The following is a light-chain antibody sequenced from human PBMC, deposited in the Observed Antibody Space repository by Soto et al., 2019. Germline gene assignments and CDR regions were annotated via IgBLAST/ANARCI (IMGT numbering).Light chain of an antibody. CDR3: SSYTTSSTFV. Sequence: QSALAQPASVSGSPGQSITISCTGTSSEVGRYDFVSWFQQHPGKAPKLMIYDVSIRPSGVSDHFSGSKSGNTASLTISGLQAEDEADYYCSSYTTSSTFVFGTGTKVTVL. CDR1: SSEVGRYDF. J-gene: IGLJ1*01. CDR2: DVS. V-gene: IGLV2-14*01.